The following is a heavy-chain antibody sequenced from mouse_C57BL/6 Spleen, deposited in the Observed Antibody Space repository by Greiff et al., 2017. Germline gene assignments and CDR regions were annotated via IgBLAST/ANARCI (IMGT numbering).Heavy chain of an antibody. D-gene: IGHD1-1*01. J-gene: IGHJ4*01. CDR3: ARSPHYYGPLPGPMDY. CDR1: GFNIKNTY. CDR2: IDPAHGTT. Sequence: VQLQQSVAELVRPGASVKLSCTASGFNIKNTYMPWVKQRPEQGLEWIGRIDPAHGTTNYAPKFQGKAPITADTSSNTAYLQLSSLTSEDTAIYYCARSPHYYGPLPGPMDYWGQGTSVTVSS. V-gene: IGHV14-3*01.